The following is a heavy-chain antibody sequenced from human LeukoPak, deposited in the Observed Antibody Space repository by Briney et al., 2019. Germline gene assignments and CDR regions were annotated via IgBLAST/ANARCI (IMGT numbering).Heavy chain of an antibody. J-gene: IGHJ4*02. V-gene: IGHV3-74*01. CDR2: INSDGSST. CDR1: GFTFSTYW. D-gene: IGHD3-22*01. CDR3: YYEGY. Sequence: GGSLRLSCAASGFTFSTYWMHWVRQAPGKGLVWVSRINSDGSSTSYADSVKGRFTISRDNAKNTLYLQMNGLRGDDTAVYYCYYEGYWGQGTLVTVSS.